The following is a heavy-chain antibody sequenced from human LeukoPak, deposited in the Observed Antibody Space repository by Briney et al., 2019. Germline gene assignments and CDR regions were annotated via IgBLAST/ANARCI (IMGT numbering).Heavy chain of an antibody. CDR2: IYYSGST. V-gene: IGHV4-59*01. CDR3: ARDGGVDVGYSSGSFGAFDI. CDR1: GGSISGYY. Sequence: PSETLSLTCTVSGGSISGYYWSWIRQPPGKGLEYIGYIYYSGSTNYNPSLKSRVTISVDTSKNQFSLKLSSVTAADTAVYYCARDGGVDVGYSSGSFGAFDIWGQGTMVTVSS. J-gene: IGHJ3*02. D-gene: IGHD5-18*01.